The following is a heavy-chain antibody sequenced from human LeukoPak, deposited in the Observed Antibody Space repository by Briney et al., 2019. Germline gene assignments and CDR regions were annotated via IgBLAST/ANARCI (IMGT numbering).Heavy chain of an antibody. V-gene: IGHV3-66*01. J-gene: IGHJ4*02. CDR1: GITVYNNY. D-gene: IGHD2-2*01. CDR3: AKDRGPPSPDY. Sequence: GGSLRLSCAASGITVYNNYMSWVRQAPGKGLEWVSVIYSGGSTYYADSVKGRFTISRDTLTNTVYLQMNSLRVEDTAVYYCAKDRGPPSPDYWGQGTLVTVSS. CDR2: IYSGGST.